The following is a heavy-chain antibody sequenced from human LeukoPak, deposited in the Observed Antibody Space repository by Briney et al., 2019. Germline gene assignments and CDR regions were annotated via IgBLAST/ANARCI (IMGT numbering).Heavy chain of an antibody. CDR3: ARVRPAYDYVWGSYRTHVNWFDP. J-gene: IGHJ5*02. CDR1: GGTFSSYA. CDR2: IIPIFGTA. V-gene: IGHV1-69*05. D-gene: IGHD3-16*02. Sequence: SVKVSCKASGGTFSSYAISWVRQAPGQGLEWMGRIIPIFGTANYAQKFQGRVTITTDESTSTAYMELSSLRSEDTAVYYCARVRPAYDYVWGSYRTHVNWFDPWGQGTLVTVSS.